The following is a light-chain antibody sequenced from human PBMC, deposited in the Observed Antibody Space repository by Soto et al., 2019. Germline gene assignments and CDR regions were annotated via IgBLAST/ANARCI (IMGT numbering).Light chain of an antibody. Sequence: QSVLTRPPSASGTPGQRVTISCSGSNSNIGNKYVYWYQQLPGTAPKLLMYRNNHRPSGVPDRFSGSKSGTSVSLAISGLRSEDEADYYCAAWNDGVGGPAFGGGTKLTVL. CDR3: AAWNDGVGGPA. CDR2: RNN. J-gene: IGLJ3*02. CDR1: NSNIGNKY. V-gene: IGLV1-47*01.